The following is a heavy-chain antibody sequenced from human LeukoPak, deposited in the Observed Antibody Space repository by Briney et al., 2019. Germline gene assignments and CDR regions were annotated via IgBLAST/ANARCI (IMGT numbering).Heavy chain of an antibody. J-gene: IGHJ6*03. V-gene: IGHV4-34*01. CDR3: ARVGEWLLYYYYYYMDV. Sequence: SETLSLTCAVYGGSFSGYYWSWIRHPPGKGLEWIGEINHSGSANYNPSLKSRVTISVDTSKNQFSPKLSSVTAADTAVYYCARVGEWLLYYYYYYMDVWGKGTTVTVSS. CDR2: INHSGSA. CDR1: GGSFSGYY. D-gene: IGHD3-16*01.